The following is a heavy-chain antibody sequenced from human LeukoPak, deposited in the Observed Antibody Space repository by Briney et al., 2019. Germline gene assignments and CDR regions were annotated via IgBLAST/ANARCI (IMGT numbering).Heavy chain of an antibody. CDR3: ARDYPTYYYDSSGYPPSYYYYYMDV. Sequence: SETLSLTCTVSGGSISSGSYYWSWIRQPAGKGLEWIGRIYTSGSTNYNPPLKSRVTISVDTSKNQFSLKLSSVTAADTAVYYCARDYPTYYYDSSGYPPSYYYYYMDVWGKGTTVTVSS. V-gene: IGHV4-61*02. D-gene: IGHD3-22*01. CDR2: IYTSGST. J-gene: IGHJ6*03. CDR1: GGSISSGSYY.